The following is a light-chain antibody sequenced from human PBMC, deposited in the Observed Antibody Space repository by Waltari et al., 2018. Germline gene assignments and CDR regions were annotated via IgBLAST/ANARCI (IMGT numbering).Light chain of an antibody. V-gene: IGLV1-40*01. CDR2: RNI. CDR3: QSYDSSLSGPVV. J-gene: IGLJ2*01. Sequence: QSVLTQPPSVSGAPGQTVTISCTGSRSNIGAVYDVHWYQQVPGTTPKLLIFRNINRPSGGPDRFAGSKSGTSASLAITGLRAEDEAYYYCQSYDSSLSGPVVFGGGTRLIVL. CDR1: RSNIGAVYD.